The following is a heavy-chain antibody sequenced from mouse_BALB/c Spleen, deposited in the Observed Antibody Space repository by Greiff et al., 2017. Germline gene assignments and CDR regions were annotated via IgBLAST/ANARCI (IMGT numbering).Heavy chain of an antibody. D-gene: IGHD1-1*01. V-gene: IGHV1-9*01. CDR2: ILPGSGST. J-gene: IGHJ1*01. CDR3: AKNPGSSYWYFDG. CDR1: GYTFSSYW. Sequence: VKLQESGAELVKPGASVKISCKATGYTFSSYWIEWVKQRPGHGLEWIGEILPGSGSTNYNEKFKGKATFTADTSSNTAYMQLSSLTSEDSAVYNCAKNPGSSYWYFDGWGAGTTVTVSS.